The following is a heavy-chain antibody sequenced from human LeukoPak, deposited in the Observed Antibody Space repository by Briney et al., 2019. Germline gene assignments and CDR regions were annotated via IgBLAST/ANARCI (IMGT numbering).Heavy chain of an antibody. CDR3: ARAPVGAPRVFDY. CDR2: IYHSGST. CDR1: GGSISSSNW. Sequence: SSETLSLTCAVSGGSISSSNWWSWVRQPPGKGLEWIGEIYHSGSTNYNPSLKSRVTISVDKSKNQFSLKLSSVTAADTAVYYCARAPVGAPRVFDYWGQGTLVTVSS. J-gene: IGHJ4*02. V-gene: IGHV4-4*02. D-gene: IGHD1-26*01.